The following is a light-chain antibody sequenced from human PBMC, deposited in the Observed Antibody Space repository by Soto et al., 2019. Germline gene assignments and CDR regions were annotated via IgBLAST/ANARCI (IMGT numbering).Light chain of an antibody. CDR2: GAF. V-gene: IGKV3-11*01. CDR3: QQRYNWPIT. J-gene: IGKJ5*01. CDR1: QSVSSN. Sequence: EILMTQSPVTLSVPPGERATLSCRASQSVSSNLAWYQQKPGQAPRLLIYGAFTRATGIPARFSGTGSGTDFTLTISSLEPEDFSVYYCQQRYNWPITFGQGTRLEIK.